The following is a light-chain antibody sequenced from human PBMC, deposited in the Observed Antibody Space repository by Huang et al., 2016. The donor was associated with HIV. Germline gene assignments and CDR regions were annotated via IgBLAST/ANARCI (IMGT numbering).Light chain of an antibody. CDR2: KAS. CDR3: QQYNTFWT. J-gene: IGKJ1*01. CDR1: QSISSW. V-gene: IGKV1-5*03. Sequence: DIQMTQSPSTLSASVGDRVTITCRDSQSISSWMAWYQQKPGKAPKLLISKASTLHNGVPSRFSGSGSGTEFTLTISSLQPDDFATYYCQQYNTFWTFGQGTRVEIK.